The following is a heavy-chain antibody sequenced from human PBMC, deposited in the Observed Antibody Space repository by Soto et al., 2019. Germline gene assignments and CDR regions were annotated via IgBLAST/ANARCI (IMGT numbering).Heavy chain of an antibody. CDR2: ISSSGSTI. Sequence: PVGSLRLSCAASGFTFSDYYMSWMRQAPGKGLEWVSYISSSGSTIYYADSVKGRFTISRDNAQNSLYLQLNSLRAEDTAVYYCARSHLYYDSSGYPDYCGQGTLVTVSS. V-gene: IGHV3-11*01. J-gene: IGHJ4*02. CDR1: GFTFSDYY. D-gene: IGHD3-22*01. CDR3: ARSHLYYDSSGYPDY.